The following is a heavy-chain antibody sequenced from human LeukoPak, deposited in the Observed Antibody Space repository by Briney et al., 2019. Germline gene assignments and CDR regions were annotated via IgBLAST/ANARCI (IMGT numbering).Heavy chain of an antibody. CDR1: GDSVSNNSHS. CDR2: IYFAGSP. CDR3: ARHGGQYNWSPSD. J-gene: IGHJ4*02. V-gene: IGHV4-39*07. Sequence: SETLSLTCTVSGDSVSNNSHSWGWICQAPGKGLEWIGSIYFAGSPFFRPSLKSRLTLSLDTSKNQFSMRLSSVTAADTALYYCARHGGQYNWSPSDWGQGTLVTVSS. D-gene: IGHD1-20*01.